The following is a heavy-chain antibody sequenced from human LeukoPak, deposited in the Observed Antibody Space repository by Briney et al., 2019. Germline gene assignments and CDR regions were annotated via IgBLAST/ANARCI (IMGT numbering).Heavy chain of an antibody. J-gene: IGHJ6*03. Sequence: TGGSLRLSCAASGFTFDDYGMSWVRQAPGKGLEWVSGINWNGGSTGYADSVKGRFTISRDNAKNSLYLQVNSLRAEDTALYYCARATAGSESSGWYSSDYYYYMDVWGKGTTVTVSS. CDR1: GFTFDDYG. CDR2: INWNGGST. CDR3: ARATAGSESSGWYSSDYYYYMDV. V-gene: IGHV3-20*04. D-gene: IGHD6-19*01.